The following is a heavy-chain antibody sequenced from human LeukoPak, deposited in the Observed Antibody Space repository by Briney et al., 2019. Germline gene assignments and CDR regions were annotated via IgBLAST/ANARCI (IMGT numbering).Heavy chain of an antibody. CDR1: GFTFSSYS. CDR3: ARGSLLVGAFDY. V-gene: IGHV3-21*01. J-gene: IGHJ4*02. D-gene: IGHD1-26*01. CDR2: ISSSSYYI. Sequence: GGSLRLSCAASGFTFSSYSTNWVRQAPGKGLEWVSSISSSSYYIYYADSVKGRFTISRDNAKNSLYLQMNSLRAEDTAVYYCARGSLLVGAFDYWGQGTLVTVSS.